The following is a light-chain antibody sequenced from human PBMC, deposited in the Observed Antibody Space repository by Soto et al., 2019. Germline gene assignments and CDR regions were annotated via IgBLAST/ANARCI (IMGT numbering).Light chain of an antibody. V-gene: IGKV1-5*03. Sequence: DIQMTQSPSTLSASVGDRVTITCRASQSISDSLAWYQQKPGKAPKLLIYEASNLKSGVPSRFSGSGSGTEYTLTNSSLQPDDFASYYCQQYNGYWTFGQGTKVEIK. CDR1: QSISDS. CDR3: QQYNGYWT. J-gene: IGKJ1*01. CDR2: EAS.